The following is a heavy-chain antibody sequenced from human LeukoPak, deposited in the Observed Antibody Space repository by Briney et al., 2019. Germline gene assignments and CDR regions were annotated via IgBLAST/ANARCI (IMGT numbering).Heavy chain of an antibody. J-gene: IGHJ6*03. Sequence: GASVKVSCKASGYTFTSYYMHWVRQAPGQGLEWMGWINPNSGGTNYAQKFQGRVTMTRDTSISTAYMELSRLRSDDTAVYYCARDVIFLDYYYYYMDVWGKGATVTVSS. V-gene: IGHV1-2*02. CDR1: GYTFTSYY. CDR2: INPNSGGT. D-gene: IGHD3/OR15-3a*01. CDR3: ARDVIFLDYYYYYMDV.